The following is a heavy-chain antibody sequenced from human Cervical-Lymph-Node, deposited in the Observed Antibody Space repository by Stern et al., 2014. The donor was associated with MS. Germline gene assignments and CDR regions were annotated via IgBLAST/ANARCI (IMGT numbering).Heavy chain of an antibody. CDR3: ARDTSSPERSDW. D-gene: IGHD1-1*01. CDR1: GFTASRDY. J-gene: IGHJ4*02. CDR2: ITNVGRT. Sequence: VQLVESGGGVIQPGGSLRLSCTASGFTASRDYMTLVRQAPGKGLEWVSLITNVGRTFYTDSVKGRFTISRDDSKNTVYLHMTSLRAEDTAMYYCARDTSSPERSDWWGQGTLVTVSS. V-gene: IGHV3-53*01.